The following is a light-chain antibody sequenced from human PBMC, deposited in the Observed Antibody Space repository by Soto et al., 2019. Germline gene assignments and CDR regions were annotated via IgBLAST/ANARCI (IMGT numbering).Light chain of an antibody. CDR1: QSVSGN. V-gene: IGKV3-15*01. J-gene: IGKJ1*01. Sequence: EIVMTQSPATLSVSPGERANLSCRASQSVSGNLAWYQQKPGQAPRLLIYGASTRATGIPARFSGSGSGTEFTLTISSLQSEDFAVYFCQQYADRPRTFGQGTKVDIK. CDR2: GAS. CDR3: QQYADRPRT.